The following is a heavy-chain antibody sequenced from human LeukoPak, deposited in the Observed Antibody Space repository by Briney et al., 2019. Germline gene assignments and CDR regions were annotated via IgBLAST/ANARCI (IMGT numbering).Heavy chain of an antibody. Sequence: ASVKVSCKASGYTFTSYYMHWVRQAPGQGLEWMGIINPSGGSTSYAQKFQGRVTMTRDTSTSTVYMELSSLRSEDTAVYYCARGPYYYDSSGYYYGPFDYWGQGTLVTVSS. J-gene: IGHJ4*02. CDR3: ARGPYYYDSSGYYYGPFDY. CDR2: INPSGGST. V-gene: IGHV1-46*01. D-gene: IGHD3-22*01. CDR1: GYTFTSYY.